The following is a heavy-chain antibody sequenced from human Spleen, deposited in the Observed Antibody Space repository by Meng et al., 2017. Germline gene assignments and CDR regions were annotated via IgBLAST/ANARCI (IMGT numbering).Heavy chain of an antibody. V-gene: IGHV1-69*02. J-gene: IGHJ4*02. CDR2: IIPILGIA. CDR1: GGTFSSYT. CDR3: ATAPVAGTFAY. D-gene: IGHD6-19*01. Sequence: SVKVSCKASGGTFSSYTISWVRQAPGQGLEWMGRIIPILGIANYAQKFQGRVTMTEDTSTDTAYMELSSLRSEDTAVYYCATAPVAGTFAYWGQGTLVTVSS.